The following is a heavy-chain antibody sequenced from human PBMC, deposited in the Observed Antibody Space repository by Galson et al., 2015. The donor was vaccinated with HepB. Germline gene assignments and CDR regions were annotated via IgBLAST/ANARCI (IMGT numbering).Heavy chain of an antibody. CDR3: ARVVGCSSTSCYARTLVPGWFDP. D-gene: IGHD2-2*01. CDR1: GGSFSGYY. Sequence: SETLSLTCAVYGGSFSGYYWSWIRQPPGKGLEWIGEINHSGSTNYNPSLKSRVTISVDTSKNQFSLKLSSVTAADTAVYYCARVVGCSSTSCYARTLVPGWFDPWGQGTLVTVSS. CDR2: INHSGST. V-gene: IGHV4-34*01. J-gene: IGHJ5*02.